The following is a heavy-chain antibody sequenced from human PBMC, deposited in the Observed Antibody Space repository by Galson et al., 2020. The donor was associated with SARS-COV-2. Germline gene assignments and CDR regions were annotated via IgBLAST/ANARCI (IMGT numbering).Heavy chain of an antibody. J-gene: IGHJ4*02. CDR1: GYTITELS. Sequence: ASVKVSCKVSGYTITELSMHWVRQAPGKGLEWMGGFDPEDGETIYAQKFQGRVTMTEDTSTDTAYMELSSLRSEDTAVYYCATISPYCSSTSCQNFDYWGQGTLVTVSS. CDR3: ATISPYCSSTSCQNFDY. CDR2: FDPEDGET. D-gene: IGHD2-2*01. V-gene: IGHV1-24*01.